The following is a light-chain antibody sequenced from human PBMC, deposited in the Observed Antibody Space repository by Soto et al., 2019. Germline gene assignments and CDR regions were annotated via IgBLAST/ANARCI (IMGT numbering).Light chain of an antibody. CDR2: DTS. J-gene: IGLJ2*01. Sequence: QTVVTQEPSLTVSPGGTVTLTCGSSTGAVTSGHYPYWFQQKSGQAPRALIYDTSNKHTWTPARFSGSLLGGKAALTLSCAQPKDEAEYYCLLSFSGTHVVFGGGTKLTVL. V-gene: IGLV7-46*01. CDR1: TGAVTSGHY. CDR3: LLSFSGTHVV.